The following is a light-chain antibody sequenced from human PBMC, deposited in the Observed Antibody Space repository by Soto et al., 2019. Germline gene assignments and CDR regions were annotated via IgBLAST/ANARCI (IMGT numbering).Light chain of an antibody. CDR1: QTLRDTY. CDR3: QQYGSSPYT. J-gene: IGKJ2*01. Sequence: ETVLTQSPGTLSLSPGERATISCRTSQTLRDTYLTWFQQKPGQAPRLLIYGASSRAAGIPDRFSGTGSGTDFTLTISKLEPEDFAVYYCQQYGSSPYTFGQGTKLEIK. CDR2: GAS. V-gene: IGKV3-20*01.